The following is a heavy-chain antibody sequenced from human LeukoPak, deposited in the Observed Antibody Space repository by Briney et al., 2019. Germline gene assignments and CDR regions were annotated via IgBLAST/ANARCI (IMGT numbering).Heavy chain of an antibody. CDR3: ARHPAYSSSWYRNYMDV. CDR2: IYPGDSDT. D-gene: IGHD6-13*01. Sequence: GESLKISCKASGYSFTSYWIGWVRQMPGKGLEWMGIIYPGDSDTRYSPSFQGQVTISADKSISTAYLQWSSLKASDTAMYYCARHPAYSSSWYRNYMDVWGKGTTVTVSS. CDR1: GYSFTSYW. J-gene: IGHJ6*03. V-gene: IGHV5-51*01.